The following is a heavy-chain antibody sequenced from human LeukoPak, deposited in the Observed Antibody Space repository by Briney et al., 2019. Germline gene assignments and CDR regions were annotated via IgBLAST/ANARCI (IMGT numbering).Heavy chain of an antibody. Sequence: GGSLRLSCAASGFTFDDYAMHWVRQAPGKGLEWVSGISWNSGSIGYADSVKGRFTISRDNAKNSLYLQMNSLRGEDTAVYYCARSTVPFAESVYWGQGTLVTVSS. D-gene: IGHD2-8*02. CDR3: ARSTVPFAESVY. CDR1: GFTFDDYA. CDR2: ISWNSGSI. J-gene: IGHJ4*02. V-gene: IGHV3-9*01.